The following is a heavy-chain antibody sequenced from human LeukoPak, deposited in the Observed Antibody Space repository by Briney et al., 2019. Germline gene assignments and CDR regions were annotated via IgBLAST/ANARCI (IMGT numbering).Heavy chain of an antibody. CDR2: ISSSSSYI. Sequence: GGSLRLSCAASGFTFSSYSMNWVRQAPGKGLEWVSSISSSSSYIYYADSVKGRFTISRDYTKNSLYLQMNSLRAEDTAVYYCAREYYYDSSGYYYDRFDYWGQGTLVTVSS. D-gene: IGHD3-22*01. V-gene: IGHV3-21*01. J-gene: IGHJ4*02. CDR3: AREYYYDSSGYYYDRFDY. CDR1: GFTFSSYS.